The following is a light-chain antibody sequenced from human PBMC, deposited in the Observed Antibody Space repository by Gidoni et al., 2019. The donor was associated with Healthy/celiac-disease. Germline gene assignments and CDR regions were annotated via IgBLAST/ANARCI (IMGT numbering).Light chain of an antibody. CDR1: QSISSY. J-gene: IGKJ2*04. CDR2: AAS. Sequence: DIQMTQSPSSLSASVGDRVTITCRASQSISSYLNWYQQKPGKDPKILIYAASSLQSGVPSRFSGSGSGTDFTLTISSLQPEDFATYYCQQSYSTPGSFGQGTKLEIK. CDR3: QQSYSTPGS. V-gene: IGKV1-39*01.